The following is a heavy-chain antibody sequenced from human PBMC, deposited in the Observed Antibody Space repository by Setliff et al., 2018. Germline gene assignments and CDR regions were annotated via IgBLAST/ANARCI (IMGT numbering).Heavy chain of an antibody. CDR3: ARLRDSMVRGVSDFYYYYYYMDV. V-gene: IGHV4-34*01. J-gene: IGHJ6*03. D-gene: IGHD3-10*01. Sequence: PSETLSLTCAVYGGSFSGYYWSWIRQPPGKGLEWIGEINHSGSTNYNPSLKSRVTISVDTSKNQFSLKLSSVTAADTAVYYCARLRDSMVRGVSDFYYYYYYMDVWG. CDR2: INHSGST. CDR1: GGSFSGYY.